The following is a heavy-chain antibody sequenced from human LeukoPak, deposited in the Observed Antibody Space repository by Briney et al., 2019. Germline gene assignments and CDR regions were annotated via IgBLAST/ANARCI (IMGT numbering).Heavy chain of an antibody. J-gene: IGHJ4*02. CDR3: ASSESQTRFDF. D-gene: IGHD3-10*01. CDR2: IYPGNSDT. CDR1: AYIFTNYW. V-gene: IGHV5-51*01. Sequence: GESLKISCKGSAYIFTNYWIGWVRQRPGKGLEWMGIIYPGNSDTTYSPSFQGQVTISADKSIDTAYLQWTILKASDTAMYYCASSESQTRFDFWGQGTLVTVSS.